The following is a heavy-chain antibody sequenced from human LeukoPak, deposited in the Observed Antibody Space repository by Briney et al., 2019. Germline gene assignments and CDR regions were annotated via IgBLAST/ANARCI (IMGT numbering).Heavy chain of an antibody. V-gene: IGHV3-21*01. D-gene: IGHD3-10*02. CDR1: GFTFSSYS. J-gene: IGHJ3*02. CDR3: ARAQTMFWEFDGFDI. Sequence: KPGGSLRLSCAASGFTFSSYSMNWVRQAPGKGLEWVSSISSSSSYIYYADSVKGRFTISRDNAKNSLYLQMNSLRAEDTAVYSCARAQTMFWEFDGFDIWGRGTKVTVSS. CDR2: ISSSSSYI.